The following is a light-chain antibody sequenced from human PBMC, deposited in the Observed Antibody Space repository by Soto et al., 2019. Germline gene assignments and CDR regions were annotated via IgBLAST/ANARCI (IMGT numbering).Light chain of an antibody. J-gene: IGKJ1*01. V-gene: IGKV3-20*01. CDR1: QSVSGAY. CDR2: SDS. Sequence: EIVMTQSPATLSVYPGERATLSCRASQSVSGAYIAWYQQKPGQAPRLLIHSDSSRAAGIPDRFSGSGSGTDFTLTISRLEPEDFAMYHCQHFGDSRWTFGQGTNVDIK. CDR3: QHFGDSRWT.